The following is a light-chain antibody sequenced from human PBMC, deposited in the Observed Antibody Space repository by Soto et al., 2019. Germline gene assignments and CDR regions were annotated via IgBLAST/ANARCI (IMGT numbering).Light chain of an antibody. J-gene: IGKJ1*01. CDR2: GAS. Sequence: DIQMTQSPSSLSAAIGARVTITCRASQSIKNYLNWYQHKPGAAPTLLIFGASNLESGVPSRFSGSGSGTDFTLTISSLQPEDFATYFGQQSYSTPPWTFGQGTKVDIK. V-gene: IGKV1-39*01. CDR3: QQSYSTPPWT. CDR1: QSIKNY.